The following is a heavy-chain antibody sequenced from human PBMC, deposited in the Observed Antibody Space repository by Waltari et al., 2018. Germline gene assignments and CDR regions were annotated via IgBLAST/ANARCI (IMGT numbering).Heavy chain of an antibody. Sequence: EVQLLESGGGLVQPGGSLRLSCAASGFTFSSYAMSWVRQAPGKGLEWVSAISGSGGSTYYADSVKGRFTIPRDKSKNTLYLQMNSLRAEDTAVYYCAKGRYGSGSYLAYWGQRTLVTVSS. CDR2: ISGSGGST. CDR3: AKGRYGSGSYLAY. V-gene: IGHV3-23*01. D-gene: IGHD3-10*01. J-gene: IGHJ4*02. CDR1: GFTFSSYA.